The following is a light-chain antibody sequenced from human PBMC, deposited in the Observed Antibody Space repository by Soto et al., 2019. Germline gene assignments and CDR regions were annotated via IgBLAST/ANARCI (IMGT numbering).Light chain of an antibody. CDR1: QGISSY. J-gene: IGKJ1*01. CDR3: QQYYSYPLT. CDR2: AAS. Sequence: AIRMTQSPSSFSASTGDRVTITCRASQGISSYLAWYQQKPGRAPKLLIYAASTLQSGVPSRFSGSGSGTDFTLTISCLQSEDFATYYCQQYYSYPLTFGLGTKVEIK. V-gene: IGKV1-8*01.